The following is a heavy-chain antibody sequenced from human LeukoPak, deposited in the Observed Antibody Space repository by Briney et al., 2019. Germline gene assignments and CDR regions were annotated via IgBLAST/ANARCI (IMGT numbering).Heavy chain of an antibody. D-gene: IGHD3-10*01. J-gene: IGHJ4*02. V-gene: IGHV4-39*01. Sequence: GSLRLSCAASGFTFSSYGMSWIRQPPGKGLEWIGSIYYSGSTYYNPSLKSRVTISVDTSKNQFSLKLSSVTAADTAVYYCARHYKVKNFDYWGQGTLVTVSS. CDR2: IYYSGST. CDR3: ARHYKVKNFDY. CDR1: GFTFSSYG.